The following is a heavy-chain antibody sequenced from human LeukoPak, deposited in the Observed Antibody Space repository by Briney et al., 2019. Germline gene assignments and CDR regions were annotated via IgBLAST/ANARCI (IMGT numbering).Heavy chain of an antibody. Sequence: PSETLSRTCALYDGSFSDYHWSWIRQPPGKGLEWIGEINQSGVTTYNPSLKSRVTLSVDTSKRQFSLKLTSVTAADTAVYYCGSLQQMRGLRVFDYWGQGALVTVSS. J-gene: IGHJ4*02. V-gene: IGHV4-34*01. CDR2: INQSGVT. D-gene: IGHD3-10*01. CDR3: GSLQQMRGLRVFDY. CDR1: DGSFSDYH.